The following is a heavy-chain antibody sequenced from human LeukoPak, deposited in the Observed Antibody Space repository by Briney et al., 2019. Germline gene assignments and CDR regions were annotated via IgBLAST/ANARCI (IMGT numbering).Heavy chain of an antibody. V-gene: IGHV1-69*04. CDR2: IIPIFGIA. CDR3: ARDHSSSWYGNWFDP. J-gene: IGHJ5*02. Sequence: ASVKVSCKASGGTFSSYAISWVRQAPGQGLEWMGRIIPIFGIANYAQKFQGRVTITADKSTSTAYMELSSLRSEDTAVYYCARDHSSSWYGNWFDPWGQGTLVTVSS. D-gene: IGHD6-13*01. CDR1: GGTFSSYA.